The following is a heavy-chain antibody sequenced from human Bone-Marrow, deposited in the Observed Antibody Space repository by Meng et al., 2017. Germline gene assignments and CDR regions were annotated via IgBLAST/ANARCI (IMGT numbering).Heavy chain of an antibody. CDR1: GFTFSSYA. CDR3: ARGLGFGRDGYIFDY. Sequence: GGSLRLSCAASGFTFSSYAMHWVRQAPGKGLEWVAVISYDGSNKYYADSVKGRFTISRDNSKNTLYLQMNSLRAEDTAVYYCARGLGFGRDGYIFDYWGQGTLVTVSS. CDR2: ISYDGSNK. V-gene: IGHV3-30*04. J-gene: IGHJ4*02. D-gene: IGHD5-24*01.